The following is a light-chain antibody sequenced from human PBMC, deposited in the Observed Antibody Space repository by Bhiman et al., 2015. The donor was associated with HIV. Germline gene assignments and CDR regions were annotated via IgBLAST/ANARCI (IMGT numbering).Light chain of an antibody. J-gene: IGLJ2*01. CDR3: AAWDDSLSGHVV. CDR1: SSNIGSNY. V-gene: IGLV1-47*01. CDR2: RNN. Sequence: QSVLTQPPSVSAAPGQKVTISCSGSSSNIGSNYVYWYQQLPGTTPKLLIYRNNQRPSGVPDRFSGSKSGTSASLAISGLRSEDEADYYCAAWDDSLSGHVVFGGGTKLTVL.